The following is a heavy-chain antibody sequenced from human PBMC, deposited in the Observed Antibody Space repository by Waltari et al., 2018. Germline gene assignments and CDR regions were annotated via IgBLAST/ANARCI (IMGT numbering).Heavy chain of an antibody. Sequence: EVQLVESGGGLVQPGGSLRLSCAASGFTFSYYWMHWVRQAPGKGLVWVSRISMDVSSKSYADSVKGRFTISRDNAKNTLYLQMNSLRAEDTAVYYCARDGYSYGLGTFDIWGQGTMVTVSS. J-gene: IGHJ3*02. CDR1: GFTFSYYW. CDR2: ISMDVSSK. CDR3: ARDGYSYGLGTFDI. D-gene: IGHD5-18*01. V-gene: IGHV3-74*01.